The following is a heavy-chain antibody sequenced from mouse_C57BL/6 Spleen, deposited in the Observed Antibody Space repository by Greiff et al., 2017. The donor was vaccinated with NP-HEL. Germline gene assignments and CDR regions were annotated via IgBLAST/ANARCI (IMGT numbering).Heavy chain of an antibody. Sequence: VQLQQSDAELVKPGASVKISCKVSGYTFTDHTIHWMKQRPEQGLEWIGYIYPRDGSTKYNEKFKGKATLTADKSSSTAYMQLNSLTSEDSAVYFGATSRHYDGSSYWYFDVWGTGTTVTVSS. V-gene: IGHV1-78*01. CDR2: IYPRDGST. CDR1: GYTFTDHT. D-gene: IGHD1-1*01. J-gene: IGHJ1*03. CDR3: ATSRHYDGSSYWYFDV.